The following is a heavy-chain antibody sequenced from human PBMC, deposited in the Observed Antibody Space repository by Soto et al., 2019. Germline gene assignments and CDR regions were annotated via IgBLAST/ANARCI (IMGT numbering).Heavy chain of an antibody. J-gene: IGHJ5*02. CDR3: ARVVGCTNGVCYRGNWFDP. CDR2: IYHSGST. CDR1: GGSISSGGYS. D-gene: IGHD2-8*01. V-gene: IGHV4-30-2*01. Sequence: SETLSLTCAVSGGSISSGGYSWSWIRQPPGKGLEWIGYIYHSGSTYYNPSLKSRVTISVDRSKNQFSLKLSSVTAADTAVYYCARVVGCTNGVCYRGNWFDPWGQGTLVTVSS.